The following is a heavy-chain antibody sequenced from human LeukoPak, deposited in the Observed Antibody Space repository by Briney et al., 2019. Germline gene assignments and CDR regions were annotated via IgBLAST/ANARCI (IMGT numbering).Heavy chain of an antibody. V-gene: IGHV3-23*01. CDR1: GFTFSSFA. CDR3: AKYPSTVTTFYSYGMDV. J-gene: IGHJ6*02. Sequence: GESLRLSCAASGFTFSSFAMSWVRQAPGKGLEWVSAISSSGSSTYFADSVKGRFTISRDNSKNTLFLQMNTLRAEDTAVYYCAKYPSTVTTFYSYGMDVWGQGTSVTVSS. CDR2: ISSSGSST. D-gene: IGHD4-11*01.